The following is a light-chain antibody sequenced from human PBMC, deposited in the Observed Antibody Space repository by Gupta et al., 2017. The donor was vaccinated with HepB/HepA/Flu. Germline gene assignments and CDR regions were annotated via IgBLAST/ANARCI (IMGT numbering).Light chain of an antibody. Sequence: EIVLTQSPGTLSLSPGERATLSCRASQSVSSSYLAWYQQKPGQAPRLLIYGASSRATGIPDRFSGSGSGTXFTLTIXRLEPEDFAVYYCQQEGSSIITFGXGTKVDIK. V-gene: IGKV3-20*01. J-gene: IGKJ3*01. CDR2: GAS. CDR3: QQEGSSIIT. CDR1: QSVSSSY.